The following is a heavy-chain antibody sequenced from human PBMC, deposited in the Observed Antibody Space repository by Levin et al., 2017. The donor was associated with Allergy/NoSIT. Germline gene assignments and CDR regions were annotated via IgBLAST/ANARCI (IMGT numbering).Heavy chain of an antibody. CDR3: ARGDAYCGGDCYSRGWFDP. D-gene: IGHD2-21*02. CDR2: ISSSSSTI. J-gene: IGHJ5*02. Sequence: GSLRLSCAASGFTFSNHNMNWVRQAPGKGLEWVSYISSSSSTIFYSDSVKGRFTISRDNAKNSLYLQMNNLRAEDMAVYYCARGDAYCGGDCYSRGWFDPWGQGTLVTVSS. V-gene: IGHV3-48*01. CDR1: GFTFSNHN.